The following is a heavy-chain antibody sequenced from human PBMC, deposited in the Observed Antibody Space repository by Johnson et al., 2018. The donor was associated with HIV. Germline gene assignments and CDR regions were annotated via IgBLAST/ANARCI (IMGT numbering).Heavy chain of an antibody. CDR3: ARAPGFSRAFDI. V-gene: IGHV3-23*04. CDR2: ISGSGGST. D-gene: IGHD3-10*01. Sequence: VQLVESGGGVVQPGRSLRLSCAASGFTFSSYAMSWVRQAPGKGLEWVSAISGSGGSTYYADSVKGRFTISRDDSKNTLYLQMHRLTAEDTAVYYCARAPGFSRAFDIWGQGTMVTVSS. CDR1: GFTFSSYA. J-gene: IGHJ3*02.